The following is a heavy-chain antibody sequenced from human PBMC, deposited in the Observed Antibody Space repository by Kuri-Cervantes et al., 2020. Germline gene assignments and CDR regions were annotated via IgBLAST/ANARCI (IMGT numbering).Heavy chain of an antibody. D-gene: IGHD5-18*01. CDR1: GGSFSSYY. V-gene: IGHV4-34*01. J-gene: IGHJ4*02. Sequence: SETLSLTCAVYGGSFSSYYWNWIRQSPGKGLEWIGEINHSGITNYNPSLKSRVTISVDTSKNQFSLKLSSVTAADTAVYYCARGSRGSYGYNQRNLPFDYWGQGTLVTVSS. CDR3: ARGSRGSYGYNQRNLPFDY. CDR2: INHSGIT.